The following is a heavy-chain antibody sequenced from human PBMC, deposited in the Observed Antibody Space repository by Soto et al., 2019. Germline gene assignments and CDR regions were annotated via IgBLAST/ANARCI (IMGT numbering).Heavy chain of an antibody. CDR2: INHSGST. CDR3: ARFGIWHQTYYYYYMDV. CDR1: GGSFSGYY. Sequence: QVQLQQWGAGLLKPSETLSLTCAVYGGSFSGYYWSWIRQPPGKWLEWIGEINHSGSTNYNPSLKSRVTISVDTSKNQFSLKLSSVTAADTAVYYCARFGIWHQTYYYYYMDVWGKGTTVTVSS. V-gene: IGHV4-34*01. D-gene: IGHD2-15*01. J-gene: IGHJ6*03.